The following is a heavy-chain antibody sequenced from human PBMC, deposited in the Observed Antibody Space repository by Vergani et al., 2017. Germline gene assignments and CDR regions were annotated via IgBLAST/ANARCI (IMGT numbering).Heavy chain of an antibody. D-gene: IGHD6-6*01. Sequence: QMQLVQSGPEVKKPGTSVKVSCKASGFTFTSSAMQWVRQARGQRLEWIGWIVVGSGNTNYAQKFQERVTITRDMSTSTAYMELSSLRSEDTAVYYCAAASARQAANYYYYGMDVWGQGTTVTVSS. J-gene: IGHJ6*02. CDR3: AAASARQAANYYYYGMDV. CDR2: IVVGSGNT. CDR1: GFTFTSSA. V-gene: IGHV1-58*02.